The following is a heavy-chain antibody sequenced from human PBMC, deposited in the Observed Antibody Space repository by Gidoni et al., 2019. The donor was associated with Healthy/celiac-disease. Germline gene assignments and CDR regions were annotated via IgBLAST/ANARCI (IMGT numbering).Heavy chain of an antibody. CDR1: GFTFDAYA. Sequence: EVQLVESGGGLVQPGRSLRLSCAAYGFTFDAYAMHLVRQAPGKGLEWVSGISWNSGSIGYADSVKGRFTISRDNAKNSLYLQMNSLRAEDTALYYCAKGNYDILTGYYNNWFDPWGQGTLVTVSS. CDR3: AKGNYDILTGYYNNWFDP. J-gene: IGHJ5*02. CDR2: ISWNSGSI. V-gene: IGHV3-9*01. D-gene: IGHD3-9*01.